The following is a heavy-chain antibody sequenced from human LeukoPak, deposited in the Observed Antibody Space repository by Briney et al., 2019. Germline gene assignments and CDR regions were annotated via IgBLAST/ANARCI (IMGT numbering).Heavy chain of an antibody. Sequence: PGGSLRLSCAASGFTFSSYGMHWVRQAPGKGLEWVAVISYDGSNKYYADSVKGRFTISRDNSKNTLYLQMSSLRAEDTAVYYCANAPGYDFWSGPQRGGYYWGQGTLVTVSS. CDR2: ISYDGSNK. J-gene: IGHJ4*02. D-gene: IGHD3-3*01. CDR1: GFTFSSYG. CDR3: ANAPGYDFWSGPQRGGYY. V-gene: IGHV3-30*18.